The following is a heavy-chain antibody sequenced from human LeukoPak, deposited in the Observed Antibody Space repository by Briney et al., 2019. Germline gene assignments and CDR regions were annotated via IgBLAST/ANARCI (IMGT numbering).Heavy chain of an antibody. J-gene: IGHJ5*02. V-gene: IGHV4-34*01. Sequence: SETLSLTCAVYGESLSGYYWSWIRQSPEKGLEWIGEINHSGNTIYNPSLKSRVTISVDMSKNQFSLKVNSVTAADTAMYYCARGNIIAAGTLWFDPWGQGTLVTVSS. CDR3: ARGNIIAAGTLWFDP. D-gene: IGHD6-13*01. CDR1: GESLSGYY. CDR2: INHSGNT.